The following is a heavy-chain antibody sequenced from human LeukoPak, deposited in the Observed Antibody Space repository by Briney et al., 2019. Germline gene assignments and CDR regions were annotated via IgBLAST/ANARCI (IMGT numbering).Heavy chain of an antibody. Sequence: SETLSLTCTVSGGSLSRFYWSWIRQPAGKGLEWIGRIYTSGSTNYNPSLKSRVTISVDTSENQCSLQLSSVTAADTAVYYCARVVAAATVALGTLDYWGQGTLVTVSS. J-gene: IGHJ4*02. CDR1: GGSLSRFY. V-gene: IGHV4-4*07. CDR3: ARVVAAATVALGTLDY. D-gene: IGHD2-15*01. CDR2: IYTSGST.